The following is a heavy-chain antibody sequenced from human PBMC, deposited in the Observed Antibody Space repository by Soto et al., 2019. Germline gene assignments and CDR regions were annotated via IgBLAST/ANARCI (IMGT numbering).Heavy chain of an antibody. D-gene: IGHD3-3*01. Sequence: GGSLRLSCAASGFTFSSYSMNWVRQAPGKGLEWVSSISSSSSYIYYADSVKGRFTISRDNAKNSLYLQMNSLRAEDTAVYYCARDGDYDFWSGYFVRGRNWFDPWGQGTLVTVSS. CDR2: ISSSSSYI. CDR1: GFTFSSYS. V-gene: IGHV3-21*01. J-gene: IGHJ5*02. CDR3: ARDGDYDFWSGYFVRGRNWFDP.